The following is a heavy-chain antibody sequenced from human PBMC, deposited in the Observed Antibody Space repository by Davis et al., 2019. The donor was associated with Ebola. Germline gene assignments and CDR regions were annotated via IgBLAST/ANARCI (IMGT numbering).Heavy chain of an antibody. J-gene: IGHJ6*02. CDR3: AREDRSNRHYFGMDV. CDR2: INPRGDST. V-gene: IGHV1-46*02. D-gene: IGHD1-14*01. Sequence: ASVKVSCKASGYTFNSYDMHWVRQAPGQGLEWMGTINPRGDSTRYAKKFQGRVTLTRDTPTSTVAMELSSLRSDDTAVYYCAREDRSNRHYFGMDVWGQGTTVTVSS. CDR1: GYTFNSYD.